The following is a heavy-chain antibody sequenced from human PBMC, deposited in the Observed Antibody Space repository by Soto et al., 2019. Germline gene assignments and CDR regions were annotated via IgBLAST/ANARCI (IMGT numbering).Heavy chain of an antibody. D-gene: IGHD6-19*01. CDR2: ISAGGDST. J-gene: IGHJ4*02. CDR3: AKDHGYAGGWHTPYYFDS. CDR1: GFTFSSYA. V-gene: IGHV3-23*01. Sequence: LRLSCAASGFTFSSYAMSWVRQAPGKGLEWVSSISAGGDSTYYADSVKGRFTITRDNSKNSLYLQMNSLRAADTAVYYCAKDHGYAGGWHTPYYFDSWGQGTLVTVSS.